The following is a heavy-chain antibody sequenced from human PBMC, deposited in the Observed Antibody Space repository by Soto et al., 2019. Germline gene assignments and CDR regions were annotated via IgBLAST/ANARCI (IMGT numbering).Heavy chain of an antibody. Sequence: QVQLPESGPGLVKPSGTLSLTCAVSGGSLSSSNWWSWVRQPPGTGLEWIGEIYHSGRTNYNPSLKSRVTISGDKSKNQFSLKLSSVTAADTAVYYCASYSSSWYDYWGQGTRVTVSS. CDR3: ASYSSSWYDY. V-gene: IGHV4-4*02. CDR1: GGSLSSSNW. J-gene: IGHJ4*02. D-gene: IGHD6-13*01. CDR2: IYHSGRT.